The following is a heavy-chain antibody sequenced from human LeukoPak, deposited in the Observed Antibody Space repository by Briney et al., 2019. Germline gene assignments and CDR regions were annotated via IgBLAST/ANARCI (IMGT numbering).Heavy chain of an antibody. V-gene: IGHV1-2*02. J-gene: IGHJ4*02. Sequence: ASVKVSCKASGYTFSDYYIHWVRQAPGQGPEWVGYINPNSGFTNYAQKFQGRVTMTRDTSISTVYMELSSLRSDDTAVFYCARGTFRGAVTGTWPYWGRGTLLTVSS. CDR2: INPNSGFT. CDR3: ARGTFRGAVTGTWPY. CDR1: GYTFSDYY. D-gene: IGHD6-19*01.